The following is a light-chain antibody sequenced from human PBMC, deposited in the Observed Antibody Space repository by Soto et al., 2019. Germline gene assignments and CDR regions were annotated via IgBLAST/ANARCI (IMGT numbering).Light chain of an antibody. J-gene: IGLJ2*01. CDR1: SSNIGAGYD. V-gene: IGLV1-51*01. Sequence: QSVLTQPPSVSGAPGQRVTISCTGSSSNIGAGYDVHWYQQFPGTTPKFLIYDNNKRPSGIPDRFSGSKSGTSGTLDITGLQTGDEADYYCATWDGSLPAEVFGGGTKLTVL. CDR3: ATWDGSLPAEV. CDR2: DNN.